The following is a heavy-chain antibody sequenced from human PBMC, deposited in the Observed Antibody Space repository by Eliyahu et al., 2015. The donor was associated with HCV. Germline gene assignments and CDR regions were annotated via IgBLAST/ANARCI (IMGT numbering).Heavy chain of an antibody. CDR3: ARTSRSDDDSPFDY. Sequence: QVQLQESGPGLVKPSETLSLTCTVSGDSIDSYYWSWIRQPPGKGLEWIAYISYTGSTNYQPSLKSRVTISLDTSKNQFSLKLSSVTAEDTAVYYCARTSRSDDDSPFDYWGQGTLVSVSS. V-gene: IGHV4-59*01. CDR1: GDSIDSYY. J-gene: IGHJ4*02. D-gene: IGHD5-12*01. CDR2: ISYTGST.